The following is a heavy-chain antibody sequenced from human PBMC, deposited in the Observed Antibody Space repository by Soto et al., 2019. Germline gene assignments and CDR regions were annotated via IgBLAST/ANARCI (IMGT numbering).Heavy chain of an antibody. CDR3: ARDPYYYDSSGKGPGAYYGMDV. Sequence: GGSLRLSCAASGFTVSSNYMSWVRQAPGKGLEWVSVIYSGGSTYYADSVKGRFTISRDNSKNTLYLQMNSLRAEDTAVYYCARDPYYYDSSGKGPGAYYGMDVWGQGTTVTVSS. CDR2: IYSGGST. CDR1: GFTVSSNY. J-gene: IGHJ6*02. D-gene: IGHD3-22*01. V-gene: IGHV3-66*01.